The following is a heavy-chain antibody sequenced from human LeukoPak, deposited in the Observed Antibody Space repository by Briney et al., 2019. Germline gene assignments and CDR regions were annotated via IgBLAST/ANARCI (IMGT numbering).Heavy chain of an antibody. D-gene: IGHD3-10*01. V-gene: IGHV3-13*01. Sequence: QSGGSLRLSCAASGFTFSSYDMHWVRQATGKGLEWVSAIGTAGDTYYPGSVKGRFTISRENAKNSLYIQMNSLRAGDTAVYYCARGAGYYYYMDVWGKGTTVTVSS. CDR2: IGTAGDT. J-gene: IGHJ6*03. CDR3: ARGAGYYYYMDV. CDR1: GFTFSSYD.